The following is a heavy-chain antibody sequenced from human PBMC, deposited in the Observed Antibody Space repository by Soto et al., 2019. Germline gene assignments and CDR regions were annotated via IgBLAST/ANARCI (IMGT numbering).Heavy chain of an antibody. V-gene: IGHV3-48*03. J-gene: IGHJ4*02. Sequence: EVQLAESGGGLAQPGGSLRLSCVGSGFTFSSFEMNWVRQTPGKGLEWLSYIGRSGETIYYADSVKGRFTISRDNAKSLLFLQMNGLRDEDTGIYYCARDSRGGAARRPTFYYWGRGTLVTVSS. D-gene: IGHD6-6*01. CDR1: GFTFSSFE. CDR2: IGRSGETI. CDR3: ARDSRGGAARRPTFYY.